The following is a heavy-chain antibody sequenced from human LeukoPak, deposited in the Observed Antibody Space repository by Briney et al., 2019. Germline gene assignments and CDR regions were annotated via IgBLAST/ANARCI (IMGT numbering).Heavy chain of an antibody. CDR2: IYSGGST. CDR1: GFTVSSNY. CDR3: AKDGLYSSGWYGDWFDP. J-gene: IGHJ5*02. D-gene: IGHD6-19*01. V-gene: IGHV3-53*01. Sequence: GGSLRLSCAASGFTVSSNYMSWVRQAPGKVLEWLSVIYSGGSTYYADSVKGRFTISRDNSKNTLYLQMNSLRAEDTAVYYCAKDGLYSSGWYGDWFDPWGQGTLVTVSS.